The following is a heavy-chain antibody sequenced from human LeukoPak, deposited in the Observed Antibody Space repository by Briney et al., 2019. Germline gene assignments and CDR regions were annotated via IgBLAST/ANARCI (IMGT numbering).Heavy chain of an antibody. CDR3: AKDPPWGDYDSSGYYNS. J-gene: IGHJ4*02. CDR2: ISGSGGST. D-gene: IGHD3-22*01. CDR1: GFTFSSYA. Sequence: PGGSLRLSCAASGFTFSSYAMSWVRQAPGKGLEWVSAISGSGGSTYYADSVKGRFTISRDNSKNTLYLQMNSLRAEDTAVYYCAKDPPWGDYDSSGYYNSWGQGTLATVSS. V-gene: IGHV3-23*01.